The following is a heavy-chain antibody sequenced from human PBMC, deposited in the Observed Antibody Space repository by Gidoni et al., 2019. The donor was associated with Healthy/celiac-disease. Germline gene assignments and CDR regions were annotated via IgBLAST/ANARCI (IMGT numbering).Heavy chain of an antibody. V-gene: IGHV3-9*01. Sequence: EVQLVESGGGLVQTGRSLRLSCAASGCTFDDYAMHWVRQAPGKGLEWFSGISWNSGSIGYADSVKGRFTISRDNAKNSLYLQMNSLRAEDTALYYCAKPFRDYDFWSGYSDWGQGTLVTVSS. D-gene: IGHD3-3*01. CDR1: GCTFDDYA. J-gene: IGHJ4*02. CDR2: ISWNSGSI. CDR3: AKPFRDYDFWSGYSD.